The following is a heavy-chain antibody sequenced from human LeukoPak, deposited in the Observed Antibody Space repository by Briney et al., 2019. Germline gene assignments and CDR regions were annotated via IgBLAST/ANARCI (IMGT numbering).Heavy chain of an antibody. D-gene: IGHD2-15*01. J-gene: IGHJ4*02. CDR3: SAPVVAATRVDY. V-gene: IGHV3-15*01. CDR2: IKSKTDGGTT. Sequence: GGSLRLSCAASGFTFSNAWMSWVRQAPGKGLEWVGCIKSKTDGGTTDYAAPVKGRFTISRDDSRNTLYLQMNSLKTEDTAVYYCSAPVVAATRVDYWGQGTLVTVSS. CDR1: GFTFSNAW.